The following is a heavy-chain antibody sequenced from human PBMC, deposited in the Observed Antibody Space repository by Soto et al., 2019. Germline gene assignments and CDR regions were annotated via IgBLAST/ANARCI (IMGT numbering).Heavy chain of an antibody. CDR1: GKTFLNHW. CDR3: ARQGEMASTPADAFDI. Sequence: GESLKISFKVSGKTFLNHWIALVRQMPGKGLEWMGIIYPADSDARYSQSFGGQVTISVDKSITTAYLQQSSLKASESAMYYCARQGEMASTPADAFDIWGQGTMVTVSS. V-gene: IGHV5-51*01. D-gene: IGHD3-16*01. J-gene: IGHJ3*02. CDR2: IYPADSDA.